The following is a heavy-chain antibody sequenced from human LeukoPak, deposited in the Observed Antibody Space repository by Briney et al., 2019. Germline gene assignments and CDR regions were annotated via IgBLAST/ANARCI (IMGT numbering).Heavy chain of an antibody. CDR2: IYHSGST. V-gene: IGHV4-59*12. CDR3: ARDVNWFDP. J-gene: IGHJ5*02. Sequence: PSETLSLTCTVSGGSISSYYWSWIRQPPGKGLEWIGYIYHSGSTYYNPSLKSRVTISVDRSKNQFSLKLSSVTAADTAVYYCARDVNWFDPWGQGTLVTISS. CDR1: GGSISSYY.